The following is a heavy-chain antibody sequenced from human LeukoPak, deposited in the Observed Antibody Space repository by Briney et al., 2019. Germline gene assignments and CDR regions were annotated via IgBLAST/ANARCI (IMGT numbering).Heavy chain of an antibody. V-gene: IGHV3-7*01. Sequence: GGSLRLSCAAPGFTFSGSWMSWIRQAPGKGLEWVAIISYDGGEIYYVESVKGRFTLSRDNAKSSVYLQMNSLRAEDAAVYYCARDKPRGSYDGSIFDSWGQGTLVTVSS. CDR1: GFTFSGSW. CDR2: ISYDGGEI. J-gene: IGHJ4*02. CDR3: ARDKPRGSYDGSIFDS. D-gene: IGHD3-16*01.